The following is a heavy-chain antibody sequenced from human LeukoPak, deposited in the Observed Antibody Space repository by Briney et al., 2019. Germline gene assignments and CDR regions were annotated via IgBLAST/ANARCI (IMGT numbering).Heavy chain of an antibody. D-gene: IGHD6-13*01. CDR2: ISAYNGNT. J-gene: IGHJ4*02. CDR1: GYTFTSYG. Sequence: ASVKVSCKASGYTFTSYGVSWVRQAPGQGLEWMGWISAYNGNTNYAQKLQGRVTMTTDTSTSTAYMELRSLRSDDTAVYYCARDRGKYSSSWPHFDYWGQGTLVTVSS. V-gene: IGHV1-18*01. CDR3: ARDRGKYSSSWPHFDY.